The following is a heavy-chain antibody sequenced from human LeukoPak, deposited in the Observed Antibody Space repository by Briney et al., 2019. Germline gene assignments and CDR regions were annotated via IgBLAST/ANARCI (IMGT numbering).Heavy chain of an antibody. V-gene: IGHV3-23*01. CDR3: AKDLSRIAVAAPFDY. Sequence: PGGSLRLSCAASGFTFSSYAMSWVRQAPGKGLEWVSAISGSGGSTYYADSVKGRFTTSRDNSKNTLYLQMNSLRAEDTAVYYCAKDLSRIAVAAPFDYWGQGTLVTVSS. CDR1: GFTFSSYA. CDR2: ISGSGGST. D-gene: IGHD6-19*01. J-gene: IGHJ4*02.